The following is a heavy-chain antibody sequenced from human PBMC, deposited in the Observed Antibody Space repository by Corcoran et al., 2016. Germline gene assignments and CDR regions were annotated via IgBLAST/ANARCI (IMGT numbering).Heavy chain of an antibody. V-gene: IGHV3-7*01. CDR3: AREGGARPFWYYYDSSGSRGLFDY. Sequence: EVQLVESGGGLVQPGGSLRLSCAASGFTFSSYWMSWVRQAPGKGLEWVANIKQDGSEKYYVDSVKGRFTISRDNAKNSLYLEMNSLRAEDTAVYYCAREGGARPFWYYYDSSGSRGLFDYWGQGTLVTVSS. CDR1: GFTFSSYW. D-gene: IGHD3-22*01. J-gene: IGHJ4*02. CDR2: IKQDGSEK.